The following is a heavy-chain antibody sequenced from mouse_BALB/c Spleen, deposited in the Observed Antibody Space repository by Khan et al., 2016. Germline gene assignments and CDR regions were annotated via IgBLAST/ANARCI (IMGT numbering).Heavy chain of an antibody. J-gene: IGHJ4*01. V-gene: IGHV2-5-1*01. Sequence: QREESGPSLVQPSQSLSITCTVPGFSLTSYGVHWVRQSLGKGLEWLGVTWRGGSTDYNAAFMSRLSITKATFMWQVFVKMNILEADDTAIYHCARYSDHYYAMDNWGQGTSVTVSS. D-gene: IGHD6-1*01. CDR1: GFSLTSYG. CDR2: TWRGGST. CDR3: ARYSDHYYAMDN.